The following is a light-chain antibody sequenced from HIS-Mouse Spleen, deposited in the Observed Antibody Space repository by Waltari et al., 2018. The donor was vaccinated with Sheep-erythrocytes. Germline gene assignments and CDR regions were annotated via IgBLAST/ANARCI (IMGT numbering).Light chain of an antibody. CDR3: QQYYSTLT. V-gene: IGKV4-1*01. CDR1: QSVLYSSNNKNY. CDR2: WAP. Sequence: DIVMTQSPDSLAVSLGERATINCKSSQSVLYSSNNKNYLAWYQQKPGQPPKLLIYWAPTRESGVPYRFSGSGSGTDFTLTSSSLQAEDVAVYYCQQYYSTLTFGGGTKVEIK. J-gene: IGKJ4*01.